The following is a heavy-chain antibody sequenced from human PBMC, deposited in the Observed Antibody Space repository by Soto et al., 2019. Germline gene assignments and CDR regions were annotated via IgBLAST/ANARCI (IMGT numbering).Heavy chain of an antibody. V-gene: IGHV3-33*01. D-gene: IGHD3-22*01. Sequence: GGSLRLSCAASGFTFSSYGMHWVRQAPGKGLEWVAVIWYDGSNKYYADSVKGRFTISRDNSKNTLYLQMNSLRAEDTAVYYCASGYYDSSGYYRFDYWCQGTLVTVSS. CDR3: ASGYYDSSGYYRFDY. CDR2: IWYDGSNK. J-gene: IGHJ4*02. CDR1: GFTFSSYG.